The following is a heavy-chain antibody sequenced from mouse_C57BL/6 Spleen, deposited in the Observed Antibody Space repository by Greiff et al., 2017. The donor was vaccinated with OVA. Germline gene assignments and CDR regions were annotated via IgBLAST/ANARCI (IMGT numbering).Heavy chain of an antibody. J-gene: IGHJ3*01. D-gene: IGHD1-1*01. Sequence: QVQLQQPGAELVRPGSSVKLSCKASGYTFTSYWLDWVKQRPGQGLEWIGNIYPSDSETHYNQKFKDKATLTVDKSSSTAYMQLSSLTSEDSAVYYCARGGDYGRASFAYWGQGTLVTVSA. CDR3: ARGGDYGRASFAY. CDR2: IYPSDSET. CDR1: GYTFTSYW. V-gene: IGHV1-61*01.